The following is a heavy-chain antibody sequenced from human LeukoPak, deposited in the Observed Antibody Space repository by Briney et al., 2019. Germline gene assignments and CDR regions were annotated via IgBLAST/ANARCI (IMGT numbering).Heavy chain of an antibody. CDR2: IHYSGNT. CDR3: VRQIPVSMVDP. J-gene: IGHJ5*02. CDR1: GGSISTDY. V-gene: IGHV4-59*08. D-gene: IGHD2-21*01. Sequence: SETLSLTCTVSGGSISTDYWSWIRQSPGKGLEWIGYIHYSGNTNYNPSLKNRVTMSLDTSRNQFSLKLSSVTAADTAVYYCVRQIPVSMVDPWGQGTLVTVSS.